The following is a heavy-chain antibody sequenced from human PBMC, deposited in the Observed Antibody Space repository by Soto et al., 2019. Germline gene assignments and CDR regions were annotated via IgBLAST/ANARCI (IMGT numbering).Heavy chain of an antibody. J-gene: IGHJ6*02. Sequence: GSLRHSCAASGFTVSSNYMSWVRQAPGKGLEWVSVIYSGGSTYYADSVKGRFTISRDNSKNTLYLQMNSLRAEDTAVYYCARDLGYYYGMDVWGQGTTVTVSS. CDR1: GFTVSSNY. CDR2: IYSGGST. V-gene: IGHV3-53*01. D-gene: IGHD3-16*01. CDR3: ARDLGYYYGMDV.